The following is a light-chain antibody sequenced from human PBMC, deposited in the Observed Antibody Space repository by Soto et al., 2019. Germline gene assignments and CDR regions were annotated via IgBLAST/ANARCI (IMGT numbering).Light chain of an antibody. V-gene: IGLV2-14*01. Sequence: QSALTQPASVSGSPGQSITISCTGTSSDVGGYNYVSWYQQHPGKAPKLMIYDVSNRPSGVSDRFSGSKSGNTASLTISGLQAEDEAGYYCSSYTSSSLYVFGPGTKLTVL. CDR2: DVS. CDR1: SSDVGGYNY. CDR3: SSYTSSSLYV. J-gene: IGLJ1*01.